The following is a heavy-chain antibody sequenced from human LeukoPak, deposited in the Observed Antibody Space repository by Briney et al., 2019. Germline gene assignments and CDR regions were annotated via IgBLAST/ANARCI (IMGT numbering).Heavy chain of an antibody. CDR3: ARGARDSSGWDAGAFDI. CDR2: IKQDGSEK. V-gene: IGHV3-7*01. Sequence: GGSLRLSCAASGFTFSSYWMSWVRQAPGKGLEWVANIKQDGSEKYYVDSVKGRFTISRDNAKNSLYLQMNSLRAEDTAVYYCARGARDSSGWDAGAFDIWGQGTMVTVSS. D-gene: IGHD6-19*01. J-gene: IGHJ3*02. CDR1: GFTFSSYW.